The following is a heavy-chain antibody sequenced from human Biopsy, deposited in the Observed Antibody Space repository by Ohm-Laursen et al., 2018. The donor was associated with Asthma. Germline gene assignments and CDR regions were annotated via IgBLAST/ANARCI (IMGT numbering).Heavy chain of an antibody. Sequence: SSVKVSCKSLGGTFNTYVIGWVRQAPGRGPEWMGGINSVFGTTTYPQKFQDRVTITADDSTSTVYMELSSLRSEDTAVYYCARKAGSCISRTCYSLDFWGQGTLVTVSS. D-gene: IGHD2-2*01. V-gene: IGHV1-69*01. CDR3: ARKAGSCISRTCYSLDF. CDR2: INSVFGTT. CDR1: GGTFNTYV. J-gene: IGHJ4*02.